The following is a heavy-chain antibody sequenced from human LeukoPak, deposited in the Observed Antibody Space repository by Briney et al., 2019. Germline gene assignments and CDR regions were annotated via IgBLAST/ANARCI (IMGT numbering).Heavy chain of an antibody. CDR2: IYYSGST. CDR3: ARDVLDVTWMVAALGG. Sequence: SETLSLTCTVSGGSINSYYWSWIRQPPGKGLEWIGYIYYSGSTNYNPSLKSRVTISVDTSKNQFSLKLSSVTAADTAVYYCARDVLDVTWMVAALGGWGQGTLVTVSS. V-gene: IGHV4-59*12. D-gene: IGHD2-15*01. J-gene: IGHJ4*02. CDR1: GGSINSYY.